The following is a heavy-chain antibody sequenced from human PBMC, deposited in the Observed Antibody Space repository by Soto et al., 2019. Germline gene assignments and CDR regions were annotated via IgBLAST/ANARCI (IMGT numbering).Heavy chain of an antibody. CDR1: GFTFSSYS. J-gene: IGHJ3*02. D-gene: IGHD6-19*01. CDR2: ISSSSSYI. Sequence: GGSLRLSCAASGFTFSSYSMNWVRQAPGKGLEWVSSISSSSSYIYYADSVKGRFTISRDNAKNSLYLQMNSLRAEDTAVYYCARGLLSSGHDAFDIWGQGTMVTVSS. CDR3: ARGLLSSGHDAFDI. V-gene: IGHV3-21*01.